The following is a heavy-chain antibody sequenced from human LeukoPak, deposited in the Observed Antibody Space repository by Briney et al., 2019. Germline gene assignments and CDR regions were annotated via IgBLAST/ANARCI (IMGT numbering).Heavy chain of an antibody. V-gene: IGHV1-2*02. D-gene: IGHD2-2*01. CDR2: INPNDGDT. CDR3: ARANFLYCSSTTCLFDY. J-gene: IGHJ4*02. CDR1: GYTFTDYY. Sequence: HVASVKVSCKASGYTFTDYYMHWVRQAPGQGFEWMGWINPNDGDTNYAQKFQGRVTMTRDTSISTAHMEVSRLRSDDTAAYYCARANFLYCSSTTCLFDYWGQGTLVTVSS.